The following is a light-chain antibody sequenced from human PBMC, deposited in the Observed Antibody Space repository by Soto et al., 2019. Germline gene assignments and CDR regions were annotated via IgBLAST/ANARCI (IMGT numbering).Light chain of an antibody. CDR2: GAS. CDR1: HRISVN. V-gene: IGKV3-15*01. Sequence: VLAHAPSTLSWSPGERGTLSCRASHRISVNLAWYQQKPGQTPRLLIYGASTRATGIPARFSGSGFETEFTLTISSLQSEDFGVYYCQQYDNWPPCTFGQGTRLEIK. J-gene: IGKJ5*01. CDR3: QQYDNWPPCT.